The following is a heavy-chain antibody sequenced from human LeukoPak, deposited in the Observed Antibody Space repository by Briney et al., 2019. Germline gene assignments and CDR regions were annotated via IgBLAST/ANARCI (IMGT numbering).Heavy chain of an antibody. CDR3: AKDRTVGASYWYFDL. Sequence: GGSLRLSCAASGFTFSNYAMSWVRQAPGKGLEWVAGISGTGGSTHYADSVKGRFTISRDSSKNTLFLHMNTLRAEDTAIYYCAKDRTVGASYWYFDLWGRGTLVTVSS. J-gene: IGHJ2*01. CDR2: ISGTGGST. V-gene: IGHV3-23*01. CDR1: GFTFSNYA. D-gene: IGHD1-26*01.